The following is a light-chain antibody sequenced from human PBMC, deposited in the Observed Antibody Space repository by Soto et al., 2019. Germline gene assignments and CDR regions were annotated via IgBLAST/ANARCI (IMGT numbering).Light chain of an antibody. CDR2: DVS. Sequence: QSALTQPASVSGAPGQSITISCTGTDSGVGGFNYVSWYQQYPGKAPKLMIYDVSDRPSGVSNRFSGSKSGNTASLTISGLQAEDEADYYCSSYTAYTTYVFGTGTKVTVL. J-gene: IGLJ1*01. CDR1: DSGVGGFNY. CDR3: SSYTAYTTYV. V-gene: IGLV2-14*03.